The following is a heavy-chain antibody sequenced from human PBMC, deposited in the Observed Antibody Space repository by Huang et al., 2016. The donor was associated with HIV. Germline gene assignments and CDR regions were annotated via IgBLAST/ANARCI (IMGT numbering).Heavy chain of an antibody. V-gene: IGHV3-30*04. CDR1: GFTFTNYA. D-gene: IGHD3-22*01. CDR3: ARGRDGRSGFYFGDFDN. J-gene: IGHJ4*02. CDR2: ISYTGSNI. Sequence: QVQLVESGGGVVQTGRSLRLSCAASGFTFTNYAMHWVRQAPGKGLEGVTLISYTGSNIYYTDSVKGRFSISRDNSKSTMFLHMNRLRFEDTAVYYCARGRDGRSGFYFGDFDNWGQGILVTVSS.